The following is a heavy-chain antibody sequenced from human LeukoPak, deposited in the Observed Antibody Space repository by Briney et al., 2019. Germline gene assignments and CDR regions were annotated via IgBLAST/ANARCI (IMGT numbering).Heavy chain of an antibody. V-gene: IGHV3-11*01. Sequence: GGSLRLSCAASGFTFSDYYMSWIRQAPGKGLEWVSYISSSGSTINYADSVKGRFTISRDNAKNSLYLQMNSLRAEDTAVYYCARDPASWLWPEVDGMDVWGQGTTVTVSS. CDR2: ISSSGSTI. J-gene: IGHJ6*02. CDR1: GFTFSDYY. CDR3: ARDPASWLWPEVDGMDV. D-gene: IGHD5-12*01.